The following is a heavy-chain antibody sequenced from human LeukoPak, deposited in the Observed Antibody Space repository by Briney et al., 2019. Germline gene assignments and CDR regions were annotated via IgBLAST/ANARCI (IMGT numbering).Heavy chain of an antibody. V-gene: IGHV3-30*04. D-gene: IGHD2-2*01. J-gene: IGHJ5*02. CDR2: ISYDGSNK. Sequence: GGSLRLSCAASGFTFSNYAMHWVRQAPGKGLEWVAVISYDGSNKYYTDSVKGRFTISGDSSKNTLYLQMNSLRPEDTAVYYCARGNVVIPPARNWFDPWGQGTLVTVSS. CDR3: ARGNVVIPPARNWFDP. CDR1: GFTFSNYA.